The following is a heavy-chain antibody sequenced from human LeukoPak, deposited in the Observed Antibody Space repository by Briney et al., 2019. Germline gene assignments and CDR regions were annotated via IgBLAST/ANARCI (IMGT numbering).Heavy chain of an antibody. Sequence: ASVKVSCKASGCTFASYVMHWVRQAPGQRLEWMGWINAVNGNTKYSQKFQGRVTITRDTSASTAYMELSSLRSEDTAVYYCARSRYDSSGLFDYWGQGTLVTVSS. V-gene: IGHV1-3*01. J-gene: IGHJ4*02. CDR2: INAVNGNT. D-gene: IGHD3-22*01. CDR1: GCTFASYV. CDR3: ARSRYDSSGLFDY.